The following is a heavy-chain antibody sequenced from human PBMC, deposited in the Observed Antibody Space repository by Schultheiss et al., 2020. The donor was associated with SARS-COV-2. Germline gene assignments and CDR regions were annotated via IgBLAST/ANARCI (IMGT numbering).Heavy chain of an antibody. J-gene: IGHJ5*02. CDR1: GGSISSYY. CDR3: AREIVVVITGWFDP. CDR2: IYYSGRI. Sequence: SETLSLTCTVSGGSISSYYWSWIRQPPGKGLEWIGYIYYSGRINYNPSLKSRVTISVDTSKNQFSLKLSSVTAADTAVYYCAREIVVVITGWFDPWGQGTLVTVSS. D-gene: IGHD3-22*01. V-gene: IGHV4-59*01.